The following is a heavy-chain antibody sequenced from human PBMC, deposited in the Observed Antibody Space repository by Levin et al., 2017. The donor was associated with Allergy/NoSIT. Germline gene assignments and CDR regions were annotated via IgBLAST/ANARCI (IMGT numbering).Heavy chain of an antibody. CDR1: GFTFSSYW. CDR2: IKQDESEK. J-gene: IGHJ4*02. Sequence: PGGSLRLSCAASGFTFSSYWMAWVRQAPGKGLEWVATIKQDESEKYYVDSVKGRFTISRDNAKNSLYLQMDSLRAEDTAVYYCARDYSSSWLTHFDYWGQGTLVTVSS. D-gene: IGHD6-13*01. V-gene: IGHV3-7*04. CDR3: ARDYSSSWLTHFDY.